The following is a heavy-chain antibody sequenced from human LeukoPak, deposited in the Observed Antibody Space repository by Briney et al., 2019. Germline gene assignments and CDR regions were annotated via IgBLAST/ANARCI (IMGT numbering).Heavy chain of an antibody. CDR1: GYTFTSYG. J-gene: IGHJ6*02. Sequence: ASVTVSCKASGYTFTSYGISWVRQAPGQGLEWMGWISAYNGNTSYAQKLQGRVTMTTDTSTSTAYMELRSLRSDDTAVYYCAREEEWVPNYYYYGMDVWGQGTTVTVSS. CDR3: AREEEWVPNYYYYGMDV. V-gene: IGHV1-18*01. CDR2: ISAYNGNT. D-gene: IGHD3-3*01.